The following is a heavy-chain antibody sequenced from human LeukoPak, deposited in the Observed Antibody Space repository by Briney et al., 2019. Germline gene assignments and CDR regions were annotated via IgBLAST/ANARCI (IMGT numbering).Heavy chain of an antibody. D-gene: IGHD6-13*01. Sequence: PSETLSLTCTVSGGSISSSSYYWGWIRQPPGKGLEWIGSIYYSGSTYYNPSLKSRVTISVDTSKNQFSLKLSSVTAADTAVYYCARQWAIADHNWFDPWGQGTLVTVSS. CDR2: IYYSGST. CDR1: GGSISSSSYY. J-gene: IGHJ5*02. V-gene: IGHV4-39*01. CDR3: ARQWAIADHNWFDP.